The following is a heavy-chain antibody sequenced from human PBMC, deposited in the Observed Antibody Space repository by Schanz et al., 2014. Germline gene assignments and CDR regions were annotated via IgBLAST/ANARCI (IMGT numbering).Heavy chain of an antibody. J-gene: IGHJ3*01. D-gene: IGHD2-8*01. CDR2: ISGGGGTT. CDR1: GFTFDKYA. CDR3: TTDNGHFAFDF. Sequence: EVQLVESGGGLVQPGKSLRLSCAASGFTFDKYAMHWVRQAPGKGLEWVSAISGGGGTTYYADSVKGRFTISRDNSKNTLFLQMNSLETEDTAVYYCTTDNGHFAFDFWGQGTMVTVSS. V-gene: IGHV3-23*04.